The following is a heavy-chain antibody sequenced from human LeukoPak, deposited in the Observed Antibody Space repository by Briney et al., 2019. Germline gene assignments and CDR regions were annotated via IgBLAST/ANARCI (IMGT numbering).Heavy chain of an antibody. D-gene: IGHD5-24*01. CDR2: IKQDGSEK. Sequence: PGGSLRISCAASGFTFSSYWMSWVRQAPGKGLEWVANIKQDGSEKYYVDSVKGRFTISRDNAKNSLYLQMNSLRAEDTAVYYCARVGPEMATIFDYWGQGTLVTVSS. CDR3: ARVGPEMATIFDY. J-gene: IGHJ4*02. CDR1: GFTFSSYW. V-gene: IGHV3-7*01.